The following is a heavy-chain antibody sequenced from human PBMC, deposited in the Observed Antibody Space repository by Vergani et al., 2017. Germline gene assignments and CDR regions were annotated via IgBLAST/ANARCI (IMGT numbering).Heavy chain of an antibody. V-gene: IGHV3-23*01. CDR3: AKANPRTGGDDYLYYGHDMDV. D-gene: IGHD2-8*02. J-gene: IGHJ6*02. Sequence: EVQLLESGGDVVQPGGSLRLSCAASGFTFNHSAMNWVRQAPGKGLEWVSGISGSGGSTYYAGSVKGRFTISRDSSKNTLYLQMNSLSAGDMAVYYCAKANPRTGGDDYLYYGHDMDVWGQGTTVTVSS. CDR1: GFTFNHSA. CDR2: ISGSGGST.